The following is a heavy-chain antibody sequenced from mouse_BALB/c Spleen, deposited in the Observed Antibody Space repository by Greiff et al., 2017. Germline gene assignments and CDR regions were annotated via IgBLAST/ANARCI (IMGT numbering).Heavy chain of an antibody. CDR2: ISSGGSYT. J-gene: IGHJ3*01. CDR1: GFTFSSYA. Sequence: EVKLMESGGGLVKPGGSLKLSCAASGFTFSSYAMSWVRQSPEKRLEWVAEISSGGSYTYYPDTVTGRFTISRDNAKNTLYLEMSSLRSEDTAMYYCAGGVRLPFAYWGQGTLVTVSA. V-gene: IGHV5-9-4*01. CDR3: AGGVRLPFAY. D-gene: IGHD1-2*01.